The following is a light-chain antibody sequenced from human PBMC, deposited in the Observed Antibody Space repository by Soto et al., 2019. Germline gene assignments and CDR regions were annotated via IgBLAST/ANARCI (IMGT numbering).Light chain of an antibody. Sequence: DIQMTQSPSTLSASVGDRVTITCRASRSISRSLAWYQQKSGKAPKLLIYDASSLESGVPSRFSGSGFGTDFTLTISGLQPDDFASYYCQQYQSYFLTFGPGTTVD. CDR2: DAS. CDR1: RSISRS. V-gene: IGKV1-5*01. CDR3: QQYQSYFLT. J-gene: IGKJ3*01.